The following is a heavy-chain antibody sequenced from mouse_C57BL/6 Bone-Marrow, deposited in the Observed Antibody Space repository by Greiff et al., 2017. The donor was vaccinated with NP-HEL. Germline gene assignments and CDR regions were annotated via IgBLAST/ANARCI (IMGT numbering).Heavy chain of an antibody. CDR3: TYGNYGAWCAY. CDR1: GFNIKDDY. Sequence: EVQLQQSGAELVRPGASVKLSCTASGFNIKDDYMHWVKQRPEQGLEWIGWIDPENGDTEYASKFQGKATITADTSSNTAYLQLSSLTSEDTAVYYCTYGNYGAWCAYWGQGTLVTVSA. D-gene: IGHD2-1*01. V-gene: IGHV14-4*01. J-gene: IGHJ3*01. CDR2: IDPENGDT.